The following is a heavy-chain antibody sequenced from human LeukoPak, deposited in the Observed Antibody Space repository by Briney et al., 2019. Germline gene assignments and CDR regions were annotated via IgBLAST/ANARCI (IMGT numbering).Heavy chain of an antibody. V-gene: IGHV5-51*01. CDR3: AREDAAYYYDSSGYYYGQVSY. CDR1: GYSFTSYW. CDR2: IYPGDSDT. D-gene: IGHD3-22*01. J-gene: IGHJ4*02. Sequence: GESLKISCKGSGYSFTSYWIGWVRQMPGKGLEWMGIIYPGDSDTRYSPSFQGQVTISADKSISTAYLQWSSLKASDTAMYYCAREDAAYYYDSSGYYYGQVSYWGQGTLVTVSS.